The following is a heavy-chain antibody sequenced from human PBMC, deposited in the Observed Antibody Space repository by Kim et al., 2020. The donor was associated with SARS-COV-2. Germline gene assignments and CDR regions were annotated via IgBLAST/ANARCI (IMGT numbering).Heavy chain of an antibody. V-gene: IGHV3-30*18. CDR3: AKDQTSGSYDLGQYYDGLDV. CDR2: ISYEGSYK. J-gene: IGHJ6*02. CDR1: GFIFSSYG. Sequence: GGSLRLSCAASGFIFSSYGIHWVRQAPGKGLEWVAAISYEGSYKYYADSVKGRFTISRDNSKNMVYVEMNSLRAEDTAVYYCAKDQTSGSYDLGQYYDGLDVWGRGTTDTVSS. D-gene: IGHD3-10*01.